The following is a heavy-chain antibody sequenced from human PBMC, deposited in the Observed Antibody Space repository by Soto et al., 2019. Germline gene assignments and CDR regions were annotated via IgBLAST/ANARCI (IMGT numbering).Heavy chain of an antibody. CDR3: ERDGSP. V-gene: IGHV1-69*08. Sequence: QVQLVQSGAEVKKPGSSVKVSCKASGGTFSSYTISWERQASGQGLEWMGRIIPILGIANYAQKFQGRVTLTADKSTSTAYMELSSLRSEDTAVYYCERDGSPWGHGPLVTVCS. CDR1: GGTFSSYT. J-gene: IGHJ5*02. CDR2: IIPILGIA.